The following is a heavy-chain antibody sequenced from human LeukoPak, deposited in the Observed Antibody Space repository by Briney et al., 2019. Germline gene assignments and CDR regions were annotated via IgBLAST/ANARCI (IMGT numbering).Heavy chain of an antibody. CDR1: GFTFSNAW. J-gene: IGHJ6*02. CDR3: ARGGGLDV. V-gene: IGHV3-7*03. CDR2: INHNGNVN. D-gene: IGHD3-16*01. Sequence: GGSLRLSCAASGFTFSNAWMSWVRQAPGKGLEWVASINHNGNVNYYVDSVKGRFTISRDNAKNSLYLQMSNLRAEDTAVYFCARGGGLDVWGQGATVTVSS.